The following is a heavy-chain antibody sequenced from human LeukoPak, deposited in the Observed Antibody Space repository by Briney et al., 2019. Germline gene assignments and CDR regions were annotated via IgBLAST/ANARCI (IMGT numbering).Heavy chain of an antibody. J-gene: IGHJ6*03. D-gene: IGHD2-8*01. CDR1: GGSISSGGYY. CDR2: IYHSGST. CDR3: ARDHPTPNAGYMDV. V-gene: IGHV4-30-2*01. Sequence: SQTLSLTCTVSGGSISSGGYYWSWIRQPPGRGLEWIGYIYHSGSTYYNPSLKSRVTISVDTSKNQFSLRLSSVTAADTAVYYCARDHPTPNAGYMDVWGKGTTVTVSS.